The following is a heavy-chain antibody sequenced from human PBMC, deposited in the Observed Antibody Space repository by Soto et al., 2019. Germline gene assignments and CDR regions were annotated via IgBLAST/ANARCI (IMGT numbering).Heavy chain of an antibody. CDR2: ISGSGGST. D-gene: IGHD3-3*01. J-gene: IGHJ4*02. CDR3: AKVTSLRFLEWSNNFDY. V-gene: IGHV3-23*01. CDR1: GFTFSSYA. Sequence: PGGSLRLSCAASGFTFSSYAMSWVRQAPGKGLEWVSAISGSGGSTYYADSVKGRFTISRDNSKNTLYLQMNSLRAEDTAVYYCAKVTSLRFLEWSNNFDYWGQGTLVTVSS.